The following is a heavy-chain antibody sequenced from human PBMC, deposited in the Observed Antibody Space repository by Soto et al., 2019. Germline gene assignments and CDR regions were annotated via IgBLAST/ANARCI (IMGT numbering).Heavy chain of an antibody. CDR3: AKGLALMADH. Sequence: PGWSLRLSCTYSVFSSNTYVMDWVRQAPGKGLEWVARILYDGSKEYYADPVKGRFTISRDNSKNTLYLQMDRLRVEDTAVYFCAKGLALMADHWGQGTPVTVSS. V-gene: IGHV3-30*18. CDR1: VFSSNTYV. D-gene: IGHD2-21*01. J-gene: IGHJ4*02. CDR2: ILYDGSKE.